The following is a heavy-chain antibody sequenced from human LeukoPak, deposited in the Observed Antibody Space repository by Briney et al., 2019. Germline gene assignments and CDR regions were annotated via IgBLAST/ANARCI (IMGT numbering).Heavy chain of an antibody. V-gene: IGHV4-31*03. CDR3: ARLVARVRGVTYYFDY. D-gene: IGHD3-10*01. CDR2: IYHTGSS. CDR1: GGSFSSGGYY. J-gene: IGHJ4*02. Sequence: SKTLSLTCTVSGGSFSSGGYYWSWLRQHPGKGLEWIGHIYHTGSSYYNPTLKSRVTISVDTSKNQFSLRLKSVTAADTAVYYCARLVARVRGVTYYFDYWGQGTLVTVSS.